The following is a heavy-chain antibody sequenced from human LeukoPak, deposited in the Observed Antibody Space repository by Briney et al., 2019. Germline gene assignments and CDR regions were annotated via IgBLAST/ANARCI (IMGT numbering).Heavy chain of an antibody. D-gene: IGHD2-15*01. Sequence: KPSETLSLTCAVSGGSISSNSYYWGWIRQPPGKGLEWIGSIYYSGSTYYNPSLKSRVTISVDTSKNQFSLKLSSVTAADTAVYYCARDLLVVVGFDYWGQGTLVTVSS. J-gene: IGHJ4*02. CDR3: ARDLLVVVGFDY. CDR1: GGSISSNSYY. V-gene: IGHV4-39*07. CDR2: IYYSGST.